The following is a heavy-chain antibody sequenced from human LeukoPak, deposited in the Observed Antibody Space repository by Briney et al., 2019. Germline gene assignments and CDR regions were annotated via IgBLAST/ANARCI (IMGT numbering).Heavy chain of an antibody. CDR1: GGSISSYY. J-gene: IGHJ4*02. Sequence: TSETLSLTCTVSGGSISSYYWSWIRQPPGKGLEWIGYIYYSGSTNYNPSLKSRVTISVDTSKNQFSLKLSSVTAADTAVFYCAGSRSWYFYYFDYWGQGTLVTVSS. V-gene: IGHV4-59*01. CDR2: IYYSGST. D-gene: IGHD6-13*01. CDR3: AGSRSWYFYYFDY.